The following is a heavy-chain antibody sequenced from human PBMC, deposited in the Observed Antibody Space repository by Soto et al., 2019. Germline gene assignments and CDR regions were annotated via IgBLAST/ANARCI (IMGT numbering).Heavy chain of an antibody. Sequence: ASVKVSCKASGYTFTGYYMHWVRQAPGQGLEWMGWINPNSGGTNYAKKFQGWVTMTRDTSISTAYMELSRLRSDDTAVYYCARYRPADYGMDVWGQGTTVTVSS. D-gene: IGHD6-6*01. CDR3: ARYRPADYGMDV. CDR1: GYTFTGYY. CDR2: INPNSGGT. V-gene: IGHV1-2*04. J-gene: IGHJ6*02.